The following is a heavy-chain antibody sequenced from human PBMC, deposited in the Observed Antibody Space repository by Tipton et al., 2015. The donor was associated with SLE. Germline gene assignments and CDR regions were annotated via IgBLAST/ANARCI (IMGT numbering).Heavy chain of an antibody. CDR1: GGSISSHY. V-gene: IGHV4-59*11. J-gene: IGHJ3*02. Sequence: TLSLTCTVSGGSISSHYWSWIRQPPGKGLDWIGYIYYSGSTYYNPSLKSRVTISVDTSKNQFSLKLSSVTAADTAVYYCARELDDAFDIWGQGTMVTVSS. CDR2: IYYSGST. CDR3: ARELDDAFDI. D-gene: IGHD1-1*01.